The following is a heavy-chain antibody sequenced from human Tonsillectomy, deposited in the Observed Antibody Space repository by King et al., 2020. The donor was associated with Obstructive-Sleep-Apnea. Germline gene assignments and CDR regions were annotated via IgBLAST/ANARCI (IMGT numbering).Heavy chain of an antibody. CDR2: ISGSGGST. Sequence: VQLVESGGGLVQPGGSLRLSCAASGFTFSSNAMSWVRQAPGKGLEWVSAISGSGGSTYYADSVKGRFTISRDNSKNTLYLQMNRLRAEDTAEYYCAKEGVLWFGESSPFDPWGQGTLVTVSS. CDR3: AKEGVLWFGESSPFDP. J-gene: IGHJ5*02. D-gene: IGHD3-10*01. CDR1: GFTFSSNA. V-gene: IGHV3-23*04.